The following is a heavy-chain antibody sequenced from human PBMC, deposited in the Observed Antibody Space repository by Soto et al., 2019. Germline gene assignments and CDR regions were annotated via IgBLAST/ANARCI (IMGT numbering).Heavy chain of an antibody. J-gene: IGHJ4*02. CDR3: ARDCSGGSCNFDY. CDR2: ISISSSYI. CDR1: GFTFSSYS. D-gene: IGHD2-15*01. Sequence: GGSLRLSCAASGFTFSSYSMNWVRQAPGKGLEWVSSISISSSYIYYADSVKGRFTISRDNAKNSLYLQMNSLRAEDTAVYYCARDCSGGSCNFDYWGQGTLVTVSS. V-gene: IGHV3-21*01.